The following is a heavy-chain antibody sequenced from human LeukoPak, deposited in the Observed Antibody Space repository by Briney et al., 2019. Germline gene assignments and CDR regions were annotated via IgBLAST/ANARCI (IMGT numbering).Heavy chain of an antibody. V-gene: IGHV7-4-1*02. CDR3: ARDRVLYGSAWSFGY. D-gene: IGHD6-13*01. CDR2: INTNTGDP. J-gene: IGHJ4*02. CDR1: GFSFTRYG. Sequence: ASVKVSCKTSGFSFTRYGLNWVRQAPGHGLEWMGWINTNTGDPTYAHGFTGRFVFSLDTSVSTAYLQINSLKAEDTAVYYCARDRVLYGSAWSFGYWGQGTLVTVPS.